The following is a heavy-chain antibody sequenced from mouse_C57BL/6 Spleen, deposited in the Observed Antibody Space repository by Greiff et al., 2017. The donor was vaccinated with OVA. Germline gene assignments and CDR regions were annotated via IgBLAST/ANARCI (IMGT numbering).Heavy chain of an antibody. J-gene: IGHJ3*01. CDR3: ARGYYGSRPWFAY. Sequence: VKLMESDAELVKPGASVKISCKVSGYTFTDHTIHWMKQRPEQGLEWIGYIYPRDGSTKYNEKFKGKATLTADKSSSTAYMQLNSLTSEDSAVYFCARGYYGSRPWFAYWGQGTLVTVSA. V-gene: IGHV1-78*01. CDR1: GYTFTDHT. CDR2: IYPRDGST. D-gene: IGHD1-1*01.